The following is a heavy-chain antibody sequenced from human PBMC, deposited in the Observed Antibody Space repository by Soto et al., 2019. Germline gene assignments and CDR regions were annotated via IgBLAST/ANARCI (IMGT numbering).Heavy chain of an antibody. Sequence: AASVKVSCKASGGTFSSYAISWVRQAPGQGLEWMGGIIPIFGTANYAQKFQGRVTITADKSTSTAYMELSSLRSEDTAVYYCAREELRFLEWLFSYYYYGMDVWGQGTTVTVSS. D-gene: IGHD3-3*01. CDR1: GGTFSSYA. CDR3: AREELRFLEWLFSYYYYGMDV. CDR2: IIPIFGTA. V-gene: IGHV1-69*06. J-gene: IGHJ6*02.